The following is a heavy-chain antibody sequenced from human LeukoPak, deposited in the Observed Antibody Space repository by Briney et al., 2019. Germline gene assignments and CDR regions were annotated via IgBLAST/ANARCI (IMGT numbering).Heavy chain of an antibody. CDR2: IKQDGSEK. CDR3: ARDQYYYDSSGLIGY. V-gene: IGHV3-7*01. D-gene: IGHD3-22*01. J-gene: IGHJ4*02. Sequence: GGSLRLSCAASGFTFSSYWMSWVRQAPGKGLEWVANIKQDGSEKYYVDSVKGRFTISRDNAKNSLYLQMNSLRAEDTAVYYCARDQYYYDSSGLIGYWGQGTLVTVSS. CDR1: GFTFSSYW.